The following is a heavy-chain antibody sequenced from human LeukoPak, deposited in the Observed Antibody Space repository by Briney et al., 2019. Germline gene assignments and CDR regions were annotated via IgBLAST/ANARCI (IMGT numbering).Heavy chain of an antibody. D-gene: IGHD3-22*01. CDR1: GFTFSSYA. CDR2: ISGSGGST. Sequence: GGSLRLSCAASGFTFSSYAMSWVRQAPGKGLEWVSAISGSGGSTYYADSVKGRFTISRDNSKNTLYLQMNSLRAEDMAVYYRAKRRDYYDSSGYGYYFDYWGQGTLVTVSS. CDR3: AKRRDYYDSSGYGYYFDY. J-gene: IGHJ4*02. V-gene: IGHV3-23*01.